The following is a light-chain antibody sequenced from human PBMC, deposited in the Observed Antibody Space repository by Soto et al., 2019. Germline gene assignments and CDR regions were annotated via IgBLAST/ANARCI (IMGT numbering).Light chain of an antibody. Sequence: AIQMTQSPSSLSASVGDRVTITCRASQAIRNDVAWYQQKAGKAPKLLIAAASILQSGVPSRFSGRGSGTDFTLIISSLQSEDLGTYYCLQDYNYPWTFGQGTKVAIK. J-gene: IGKJ1*01. CDR3: LQDYNYPWT. CDR2: AAS. V-gene: IGKV1-6*01. CDR1: QAIRND.